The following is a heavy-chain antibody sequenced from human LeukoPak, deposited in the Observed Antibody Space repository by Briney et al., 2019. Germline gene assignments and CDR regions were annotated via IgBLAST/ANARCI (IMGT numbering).Heavy chain of an antibody. V-gene: IGHV3-21*01. CDR2: ISSGSGYI. J-gene: IGHJ4*02. CDR1: GFTFSSYT. Sequence: PGGPLRLSCAASGFTFSSYTMNWVRQAPGKGLEWVSCISSGSGYIYYADSVKGRFTVSRDNAKNSLYLQMSSLGAEDTAVYYCARAVAGTELYFDYWGQGTLVTVSS. CDR3: ARAVAGTELYFDY. D-gene: IGHD6-19*01.